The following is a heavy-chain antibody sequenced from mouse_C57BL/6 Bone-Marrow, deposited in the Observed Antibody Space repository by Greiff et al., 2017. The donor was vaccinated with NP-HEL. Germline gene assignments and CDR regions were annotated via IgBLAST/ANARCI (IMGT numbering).Heavy chain of an antibody. D-gene: IGHD2-5*01. J-gene: IGHJ4*01. CDR1: GFSLTSYA. Sequence: QVQLKESGPGLVAPSQSLSISCTVSGFSLTSYAISWVRQPPGKGLEWLGVIWTGGGTNYNSALKSRLSISKDNSKSQVFLKMNSLQTDDTARYYCAIYYSNSYYAMDYWGQGTSVTVSS. V-gene: IGHV2-9-1*01. CDR3: AIYYSNSYYAMDY. CDR2: IWTGGGT.